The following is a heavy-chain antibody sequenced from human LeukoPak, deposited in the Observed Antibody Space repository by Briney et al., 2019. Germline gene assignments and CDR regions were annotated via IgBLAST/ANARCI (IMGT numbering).Heavy chain of an antibody. CDR1: GFTFSSYE. CDR2: INTGGSTI. J-gene: IGHJ4*02. D-gene: IGHD2-2*01. Sequence: PRGSLRLSCTASGFTFSSYEMNWVRQAPGKGLEWLSYINTGGSTIFYADSLKGRFTISRDNAKKLLYLQMNSLSAEDTAIYYCARRYCSSSSCLLDYWGQGTLVTVSS. CDR3: ARRYCSSSSCLLDY. V-gene: IGHV3-48*03.